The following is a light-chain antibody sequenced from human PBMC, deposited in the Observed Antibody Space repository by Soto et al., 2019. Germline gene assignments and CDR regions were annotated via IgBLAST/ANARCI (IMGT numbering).Light chain of an antibody. CDR3: QQFSSYLLT. V-gene: IGKV3-20*01. CDR2: DAS. J-gene: IGKJ4*01. Sequence: EFVLSQSRVTLPLSPGGRATLSCRASQTVRNNYLAWYQQKPGQAPRLLIYDASSRATGIPDRFSGGGSGTDFTLTIIRREPEDVVVYYCQQFSSYLLTFGGGTKVDI. CDR1: QTVRNNY.